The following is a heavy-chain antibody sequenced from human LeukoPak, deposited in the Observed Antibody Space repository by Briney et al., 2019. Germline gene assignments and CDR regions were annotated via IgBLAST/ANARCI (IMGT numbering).Heavy chain of an antibody. CDR1: GFTFSSYW. D-gene: IGHD5-24*01. CDR3: ARGGDGYNYPTQSLDY. CDR2: IKQDGSEK. Sequence: PGGSLRLSCAASGFTFSSYWMSWVRQAPGKGLEWVANIKQDGSEKYYVDSVKGRFTISRDNAKNSLYLQMNSLRAEDTAVYYCARGGDGYNYPTQSLDYWGQGTLVTVSS. V-gene: IGHV3-7*01. J-gene: IGHJ4*02.